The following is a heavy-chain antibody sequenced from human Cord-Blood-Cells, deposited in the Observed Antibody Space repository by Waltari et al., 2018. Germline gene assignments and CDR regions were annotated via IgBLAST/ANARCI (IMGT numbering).Heavy chain of an antibody. Sequence: QVQRQESGPGMVKASGTLSITCTVSGGSISSYCWSWHRQPPGKGLEWIVYIYYSGSTNYNPSLKSRVTISVDTSKNQFSLKLSSVTAADTAVYYCARATGPGDAFDIWGQGTMVTVSS. CDR2: IYYSGST. CDR3: ARATGPGDAFDI. V-gene: IGHV4-59*01. D-gene: IGHD3-9*01. J-gene: IGHJ3*02. CDR1: GGSISSYC.